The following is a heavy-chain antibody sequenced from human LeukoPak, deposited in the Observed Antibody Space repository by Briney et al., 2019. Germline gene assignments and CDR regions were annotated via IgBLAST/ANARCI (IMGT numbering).Heavy chain of an antibody. J-gene: IGHJ6*03. D-gene: IGHD6-13*01. V-gene: IGHV3-21*01. Sequence: PGGSLRLSCAASGFTFGSYSMNWVRQAPGKGLEWVSCISSTRTYIYYADSVKGRFTISRDNAKNSLYLQMNSLRAEDTAVYYCARGRGSSYYYNYMDVWGKGTTVTVSS. CDR3: ARGRGSSYYYNYMDV. CDR1: GFTFGSYS. CDR2: ISSTRTYI.